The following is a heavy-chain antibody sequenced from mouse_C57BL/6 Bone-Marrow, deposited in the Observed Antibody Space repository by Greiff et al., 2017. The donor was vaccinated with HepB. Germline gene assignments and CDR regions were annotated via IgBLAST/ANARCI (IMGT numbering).Heavy chain of an antibody. Sequence: EVKLMESGGGLVKPGGSLKLSCAASGFTFSSYTMSWVRQTPEKRLEWVATISGGGGNTYYPDSVKGRFTISRDNAKNTLYLQMSSLRSEDTALYYCARHELTGSAMDYWGQGTSVTVSS. CDR3: ARHELTGSAMDY. CDR1: GFTFSSYT. D-gene: IGHD4-1*01. V-gene: IGHV5-9*01. J-gene: IGHJ4*01. CDR2: ISGGGGNT.